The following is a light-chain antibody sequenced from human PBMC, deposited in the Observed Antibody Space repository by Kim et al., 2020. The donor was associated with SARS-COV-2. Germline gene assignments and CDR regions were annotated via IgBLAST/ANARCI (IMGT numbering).Light chain of an antibody. CDR1: ELRDKY. V-gene: IGLV3-1*01. Sequence: PGPTASITYSGHELRDKYACWYHQKPGQAPILVIYQNTKRPTGIPERFSGSNSGNTATLTISGTQAMDEAEYYCQAWDSTTAFYVFGTGTKVTVL. J-gene: IGLJ1*01. CDR3: QAWDSTTAFYV. CDR2: QNT.